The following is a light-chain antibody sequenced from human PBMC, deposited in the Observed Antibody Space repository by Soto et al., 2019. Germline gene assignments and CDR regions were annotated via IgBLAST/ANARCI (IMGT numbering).Light chain of an antibody. CDR1: SSNIGSNY. Sequence: QSVLTQPPSASGTPGQRVTISCSGSSSNIGSNYVYWYQQLPGTAPKLLIYRNNQRPSGVPDRFSGSKSGTSASLAISGLRSEDEADYYCAASDDSLSALWVFGTGTKLTVL. J-gene: IGLJ1*01. CDR2: RNN. CDR3: AASDDSLSALWV. V-gene: IGLV1-47*01.